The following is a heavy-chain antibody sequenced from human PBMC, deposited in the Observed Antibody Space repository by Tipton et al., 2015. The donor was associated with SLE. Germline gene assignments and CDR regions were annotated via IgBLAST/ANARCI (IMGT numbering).Heavy chain of an antibody. CDR2: VSGDGSSS. D-gene: IGHD6-19*01. J-gene: IGHJ4*02. V-gene: IGHV3-74*01. Sequence: GSLRLSCAASGFTFNLYWMHWVRQAPGKGLEWVSRVSGDGSSSDYADSVKGRFTISRDNSKNTLYLQMNSLRAEDTAVYYCAKELRNGWGWGQGTLVTVSS. CDR1: GFTFNLYW. CDR3: AKELRNGWG.